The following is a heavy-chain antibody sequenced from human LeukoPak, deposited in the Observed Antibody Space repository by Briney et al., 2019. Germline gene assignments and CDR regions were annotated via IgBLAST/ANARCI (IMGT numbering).Heavy chain of an antibody. CDR1: GYTFTGYY. V-gene: IGHV1-2*02. J-gene: IGHJ5*02. CDR3: ARGGSRYGGNNWFDP. CDR2: INPNSGGT. Sequence: GASVKVYCKASGYTFTGYYIHWVPQDPGHGLYWLACINPNSGGTNYAQKFQGRVTMTRDTSISTAYMELSRLRSDDTAVYYCARGGSRYGGNNWFDPWGQGTLVTVSS. D-gene: IGHD3-16*01.